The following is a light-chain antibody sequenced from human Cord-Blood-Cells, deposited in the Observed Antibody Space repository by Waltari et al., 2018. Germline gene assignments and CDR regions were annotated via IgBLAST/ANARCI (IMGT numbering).Light chain of an antibody. Sequence: QSALTQPASVSGSPGQSNTISCTGTSSDVGSYNLVSWYQQHPGKAPKLMIYEGSKRPSWVSKLFSGSSSGNTASLTISGLQAEDEADYYCCSYAGSSTWVFGGGTKLTVL. CDR2: EGS. CDR3: CSYAGSSTWV. J-gene: IGLJ3*02. V-gene: IGLV2-23*01. CDR1: SSDVGSYNL.